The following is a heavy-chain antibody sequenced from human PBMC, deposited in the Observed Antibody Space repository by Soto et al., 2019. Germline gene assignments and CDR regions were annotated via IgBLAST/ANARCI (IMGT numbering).Heavy chain of an antibody. D-gene: IGHD3-22*01. V-gene: IGHV4-59*01. Sequence: PSETLSLTCTVSGGSISSSYWSWIRQPPGKGLEWIGYIYYSGSTNYNPSLKSRVTISVDTSKNQFSLKLSSVTAADTAVYYCARGGYYYDSSGYYFKDAFDIWGQGQWSPSPQ. CDR3: ARGGYYYDSSGYYFKDAFDI. CDR1: GGSISSSY. CDR2: IYYSGST. J-gene: IGHJ3*02.